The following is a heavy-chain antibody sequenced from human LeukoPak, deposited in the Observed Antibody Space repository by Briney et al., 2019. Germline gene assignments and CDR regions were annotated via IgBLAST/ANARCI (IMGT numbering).Heavy chain of an antibody. CDR3: ARGGVLLWFGEKENWFDP. D-gene: IGHD3-10*01. J-gene: IGHJ5*02. CDR1: GFTFNTYS. CDR2: IDSSGGYM. V-gene: IGHV3-21*04. Sequence: GGSLRLSCEASGFTFNTYSMNWARQAPGKGLEWVSSIDSSGGYMFYADSVKGRFIISRDNAKDSLYLQMNSLRAEDTAVYYCARGGVLLWFGEKENWFDPWGQGTLVTVSS.